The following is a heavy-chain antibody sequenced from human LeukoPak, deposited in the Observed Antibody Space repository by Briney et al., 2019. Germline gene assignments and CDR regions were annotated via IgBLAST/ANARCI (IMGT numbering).Heavy chain of an antibody. J-gene: IGHJ4*02. D-gene: IGHD3-16*01. CDR3: ARRGGGYFDY. V-gene: IGHV4-38-2*02. CDR1: GYSISSGYY. CDR2: IYHSGST. Sequence: KPSETLSLTCTFSGYSISSGYYWVWIRQPPGKGLEWIWSIYHSGSTYYNPSLKSRVTISVDTSKNQFSLKLSSVTAADTALYYCARRGGGYFDYWVQGTLVTVSS.